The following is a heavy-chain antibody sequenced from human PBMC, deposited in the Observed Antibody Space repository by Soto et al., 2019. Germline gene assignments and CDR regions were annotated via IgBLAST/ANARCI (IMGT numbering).Heavy chain of an antibody. J-gene: IGHJ4*02. D-gene: IGHD5-18*01. CDR2: IYYSGST. Sequence: PSETLSLTCTVSGGSISSSSYYWGWIRQPPGKGLEWIGSIYYSGSTYYNPSLKSRVTISVDTSKNQFSLMLSSVTAADTAVYYCARLQDTAMLPDYWGQGTLVTVSS. CDR3: ARLQDTAMLPDY. CDR1: GGSISSSSYY. V-gene: IGHV4-39*01.